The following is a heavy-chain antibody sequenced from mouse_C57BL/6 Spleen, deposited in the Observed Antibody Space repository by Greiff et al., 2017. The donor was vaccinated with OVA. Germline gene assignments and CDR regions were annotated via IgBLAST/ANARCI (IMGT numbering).Heavy chain of an antibody. V-gene: IGHV14-4*01. J-gene: IGHJ4*01. D-gene: IGHD2-4*01. Sequence: EVQLQQSGAELVRPGASVKLSCTASGFNIKDDYMHWVKQRPEQGLEWIGWIDPENGDTEYASKFQGKATITADTSSNTAYLQLSRLTSEDTAVYYCTTWNYDYDGDYYAMDYWGQGTSVTVSS. CDR1: GFNIKDDY. CDR2: IDPENGDT. CDR3: TTWNYDYDGDYYAMDY.